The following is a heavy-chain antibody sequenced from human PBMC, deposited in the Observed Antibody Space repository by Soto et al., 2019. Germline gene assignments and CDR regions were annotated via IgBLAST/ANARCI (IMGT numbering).Heavy chain of an antibody. CDR3: ARVLTAAAGTSLPYFDY. J-gene: IGHJ4*02. CDR2: ISAYNGNT. D-gene: IGHD6-13*01. V-gene: IGHV1-18*01. Sequence: GASVKVSCKASGYTFTSYGISWVRQAPGQGLEWMGWISAYNGNTNYAQKLQGRVTMTTDTSTSTAYMELRSLRSDDTAVYYCARVLTAAAGTSLPYFDYWSQGPLVTVSS. CDR1: GYTFTSYG.